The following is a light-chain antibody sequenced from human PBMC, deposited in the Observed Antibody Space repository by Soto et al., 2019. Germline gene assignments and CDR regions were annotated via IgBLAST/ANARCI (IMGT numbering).Light chain of an antibody. J-gene: IGKJ4*01. CDR1: QSVTSSY. CDR3: QQYGSPPLT. Sequence: EIFLTQSPGTLSLSPGETATLSFMSSQSVTSSYLAWYQQKPGQAPRLLIYGASSRATGIPDRFSGSGSGTDFTLTISRLEPEDLAVYHCQQYGSPPLTFGGGTKVDI. V-gene: IGKV3-20*01. CDR2: GAS.